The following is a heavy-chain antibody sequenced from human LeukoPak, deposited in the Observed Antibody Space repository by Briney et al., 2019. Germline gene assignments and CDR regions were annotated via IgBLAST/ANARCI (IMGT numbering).Heavy chain of an antibody. CDR2: MNPNSGNT. D-gene: IGHD6-19*01. CDR3: ARLYSSGPDFGD. V-gene: IGHV1-8*01. CDR1: GYTFTSYD. Sequence: ASVKVSCKASGYTFTSYDINCVRQATGQRLEWMGWMNPNSGNTGYAQKFQGRVTMTRNTSISTAYMELSSLRSEDTAVYYCARLYSSGPDFGDWGQGTLVTVS. J-gene: IGHJ4*02.